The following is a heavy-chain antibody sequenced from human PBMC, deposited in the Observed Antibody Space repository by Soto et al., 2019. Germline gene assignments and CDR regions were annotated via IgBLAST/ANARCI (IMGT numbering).Heavy chain of an antibody. Sequence: VGSLRLSCVASGFTFSRYSINWFRQAPGKGLEWVSSISSGGNTKSYANSVKGRFTISRGNAKNSLYLEMNSLRPEDTAVYYCARVAYWGQGTLVTVSS. CDR3: ARVAY. J-gene: IGHJ4*02. CDR2: ISSGGNTK. CDR1: GFTFSRYS. V-gene: IGHV3-21*06.